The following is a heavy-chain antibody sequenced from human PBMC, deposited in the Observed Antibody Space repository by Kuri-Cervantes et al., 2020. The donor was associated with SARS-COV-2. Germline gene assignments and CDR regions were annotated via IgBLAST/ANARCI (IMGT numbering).Heavy chain of an antibody. J-gene: IGHJ5*02. Sequence: SETLSLTCTVSGGSFSSGSYYWSWIRQPPGKGLEWIGYIYYSGSTNYNPSLKSRVTISVDTSKNQFPLKLSSVTAADTAVYYCARDAAGVAWAGTSNWFDPWGQGTLVTVSS. CDR1: GGSFSSGSYY. CDR3: ARDAAGVAWAGTSNWFDP. D-gene: IGHD6-19*01. CDR2: IYYSGST. V-gene: IGHV4-61*01.